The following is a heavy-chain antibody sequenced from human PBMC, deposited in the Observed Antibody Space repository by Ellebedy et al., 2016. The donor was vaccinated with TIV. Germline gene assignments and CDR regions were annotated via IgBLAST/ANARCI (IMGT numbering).Heavy chain of an antibody. Sequence: GGSLRLSXAASGFTFSSYSMNWVRQAPGKGLEWVSYISSSSSTIYYADSVKGRFTISRDNAKNSLYLQMNSLRAEDTAVYYCAGSYYGSGSYSPYYYYGMDVWGQGTTVTVSS. CDR3: AGSYYGSGSYSPYYYYGMDV. V-gene: IGHV3-48*04. CDR1: GFTFSSYS. CDR2: ISSSSSTI. D-gene: IGHD3-10*01. J-gene: IGHJ6*02.